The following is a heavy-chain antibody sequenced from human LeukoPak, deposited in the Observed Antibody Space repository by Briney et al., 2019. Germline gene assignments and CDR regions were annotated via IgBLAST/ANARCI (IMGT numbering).Heavy chain of an antibody. CDR2: VYPDDSDT. CDR1: GYSFTSYW. V-gene: IGHV5-51*01. Sequence: GASLKISCKGSGYSFTSYWIGWVRQMPGKGLEWMVIVYPDDSDTRYSPSFQGQVTISADKSISTAYLQWSSLKASDTAMYYCARRSGIAVAGTSPLYYFDYWGQGTLVTVSS. J-gene: IGHJ4*02. D-gene: IGHD6-19*01. CDR3: ARRSGIAVAGTSPLYYFDY.